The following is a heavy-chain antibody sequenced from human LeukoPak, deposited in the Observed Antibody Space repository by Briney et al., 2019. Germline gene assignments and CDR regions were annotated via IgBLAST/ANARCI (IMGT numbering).Heavy chain of an antibody. CDR3: AREVRGYYFDY. Sequence: PGGSLRLSCAASGFTVTSNYMTWVRRAPGKGLEWVSVISSGGNTYYADSVEGRFTISRDNSRNTVYLQMSGLRAEDTAVYYCAREVRGYYFDYWGQGTLVTASS. CDR1: GFTVTSNY. J-gene: IGHJ4*02. V-gene: IGHV3-53*01. D-gene: IGHD5-12*01. CDR2: ISSGGNT.